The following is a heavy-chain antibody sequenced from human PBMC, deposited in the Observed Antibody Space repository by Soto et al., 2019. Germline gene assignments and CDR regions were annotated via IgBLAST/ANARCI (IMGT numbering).Heavy chain of an antibody. Sequence: GESLKISCQVSGYTFTIYWIDWVRQMPGKGLEWMGIIYPSDSDTRYSPSFQGQVTISADQSINTAYLQWDSLKASDTAIYYCARPANTVADHFDLWGQGTPVTVSS. CDR3: ARPANTVADHFDL. J-gene: IGHJ4*02. CDR2: IYPSDSDT. CDR1: GYTFTIYW. V-gene: IGHV5-51*01. D-gene: IGHD4-17*01.